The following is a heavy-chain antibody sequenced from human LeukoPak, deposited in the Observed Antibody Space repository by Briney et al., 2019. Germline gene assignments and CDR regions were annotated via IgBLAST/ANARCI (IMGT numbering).Heavy chain of an antibody. CDR3: ARDDPILLWFGELLHYFDY. D-gene: IGHD3-10*01. CDR2: IKQDGSEK. Sequence: GGPLRLSCAASGFTFSSYWMSWVRQAPGKGLEWVANIKQDGSEKYYVDSVKGRFTISRDNAKNSLYLQMNSLRAEDTAVYYCARDDPILLWFGELLHYFDYWGQGTLVTVSS. J-gene: IGHJ4*02. V-gene: IGHV3-7*01. CDR1: GFTFSSYW.